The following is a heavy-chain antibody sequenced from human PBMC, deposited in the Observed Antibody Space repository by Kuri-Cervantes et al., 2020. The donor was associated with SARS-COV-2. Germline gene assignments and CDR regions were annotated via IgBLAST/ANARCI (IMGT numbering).Heavy chain of an antibody. D-gene: IGHD3-22*01. CDR2: IKSKIDGGTT. V-gene: IGHV3-15*05. CDR1: GFTFRNAW. CDR3: TTDYYDSSGFYLRDDAFDI. J-gene: IGHJ3*02. Sequence: GGSLRLSCAASGFTFRNAWMTWVRQAPGKGLEWVGRIKSKIDGGTTDYAAPVKGRFTISRDDSKFTLYLQMSSLKTEDTAVYYCTTDYYDSSGFYLRDDAFDIWGQGTMVTVSS.